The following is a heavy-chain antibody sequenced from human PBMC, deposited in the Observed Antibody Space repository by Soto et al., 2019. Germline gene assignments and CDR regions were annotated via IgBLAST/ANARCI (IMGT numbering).Heavy chain of an antibody. CDR3: ARHDGAFDP. CDR2: IYYSGST. Sequence: QLQLQESGPGLVKPSETLSLTCTVSGGSISGSGYYWGWIRQPPGKGLEWIGTIYYSGSTYSNSSLKSRVTISVDTSKNHFSLKLSSVTAADTAIYYCARHDGAFDPWGQGTLVTVSS. CDR1: GGSISGSGYY. V-gene: IGHV4-39*01. J-gene: IGHJ5*02. D-gene: IGHD4-17*01.